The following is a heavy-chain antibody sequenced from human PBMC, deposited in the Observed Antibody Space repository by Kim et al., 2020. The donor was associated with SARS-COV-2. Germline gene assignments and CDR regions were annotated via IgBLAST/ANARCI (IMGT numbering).Heavy chain of an antibody. CDR1: GGSISSYY. J-gene: IGHJ5*02. CDR2: IYYSGST. CDR3: ARTMQHFSMVRGVLRFDP. D-gene: IGHD3-10*01. Sequence: SETLSLTCTVSGGSISSYYWSWIRQPPGKGLEWIGYIYYSGSTNYNPSLKSRVTISVDTSKNQFSLKLSSVTAADTAVYYCARTMQHFSMVRGVLRFDPWGQGTLVTVSS. V-gene: IGHV4-59*01.